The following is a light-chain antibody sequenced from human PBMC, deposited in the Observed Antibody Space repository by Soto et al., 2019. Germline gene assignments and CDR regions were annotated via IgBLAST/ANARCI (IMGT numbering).Light chain of an antibody. CDR1: QGISNY. Sequence: DIQMTQSPSSLSASVGDRVTITCRASQGISNYLASYQQKPGKVPKLLIYAASTLQSGVPSRFSGSGSGTDFTLTISSLQPEDVATYYCQKYNSAPSITFGQGTRLEIK. CDR3: QKYNSAPSIT. V-gene: IGKV1-27*01. CDR2: AAS. J-gene: IGKJ5*01.